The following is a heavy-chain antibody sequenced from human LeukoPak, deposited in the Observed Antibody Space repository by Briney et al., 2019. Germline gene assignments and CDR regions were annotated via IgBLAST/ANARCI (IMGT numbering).Heavy chain of an antibody. CDR1: GGSFSGYY. Sequence: SETLSLTCAVYGGSFSGYYWSWIRQPPGKGPEWIGEINHSGSTNYNPSLKSRVTISVDTSKNQFSLKLSSVTAADTAVYYCASIYTAIPWGQGTLVTVSS. V-gene: IGHV4-34*01. D-gene: IGHD5-18*01. CDR3: ASIYTAIP. CDR2: INHSGST. J-gene: IGHJ5*02.